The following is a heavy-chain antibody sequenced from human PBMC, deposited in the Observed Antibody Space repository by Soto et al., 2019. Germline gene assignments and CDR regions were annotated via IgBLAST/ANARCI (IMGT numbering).Heavy chain of an antibody. Sequence: GGSLRLSCAASGVSFSDHYMTWIRQGPGKGLEWVSKISGSGTTTYYADSVKGRFTVSRDNAKNSLYLQMNSLRAEDTAVYYCAGDPYYYASDFWGQGTLVTVSS. CDR2: ISGSGTTT. J-gene: IGHJ4*02. D-gene: IGHD3-10*01. V-gene: IGHV3-11*01. CDR3: AGDPYYYASDF. CDR1: GVSFSDHY.